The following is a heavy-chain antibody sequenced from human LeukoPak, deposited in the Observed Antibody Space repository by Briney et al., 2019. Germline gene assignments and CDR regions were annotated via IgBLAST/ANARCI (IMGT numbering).Heavy chain of an antibody. CDR1: GGSFSGYY. V-gene: IGHV4-34*01. D-gene: IGHD3-3*01. CDR2: INHSGST. J-gene: IGHJ3*02. Sequence: SETLSLTCAVYGGSFSGYYWSWIRQPPGKGLEWIGEINHSGSTNYNPSLKSRVTISVDTSKNQFSLKLSSVTAADTAVYYCARVKRTYYDFWSGVIGAFDIWGQGTMVTVSS. CDR3: ARVKRTYYDFWSGVIGAFDI.